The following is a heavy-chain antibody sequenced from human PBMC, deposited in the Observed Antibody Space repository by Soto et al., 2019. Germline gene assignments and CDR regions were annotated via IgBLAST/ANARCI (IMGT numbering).Heavy chain of an antibody. D-gene: IGHD3-16*01. CDR2: IRSKAYGGTT. CDR3: TRDPYDYIWGRLGRDAFDI. CDR1: GFTFGDYA. J-gene: IGHJ3*02. Sequence: GGSLRLSCTASGFTFGDYAMSWFRQAPGKGLEWVGFIRSKAYGGTTEYAASVKGRFTISRDDSKSIAYLQMNSLKTEDTAVYYCTRDPYDYIWGRLGRDAFDIWGQGTMVTVSS. V-gene: IGHV3-49*03.